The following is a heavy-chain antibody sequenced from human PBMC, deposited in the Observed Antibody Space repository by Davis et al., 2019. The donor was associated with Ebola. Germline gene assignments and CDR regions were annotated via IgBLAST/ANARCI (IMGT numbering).Heavy chain of an antibody. V-gene: IGHV1-69*10. J-gene: IGHJ6*03. CDR1: VGTFSSYA. CDR3: ARVGSRGDYYYYYMDV. D-gene: IGHD5-24*01. Sequence: SVKVSCKASVGTFSSYAIRWVRQAPGQGLEWMGGIIPILGIANYAQKFQGRVTITADKSTSTAYMELSSLRSEDTAVYYCARVGSRGDYYYYYMDVWGKGTTVTVSS. CDR2: IIPILGIA.